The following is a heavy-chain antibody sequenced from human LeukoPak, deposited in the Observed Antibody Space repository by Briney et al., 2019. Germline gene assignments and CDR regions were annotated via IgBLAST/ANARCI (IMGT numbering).Heavy chain of an antibody. CDR3: ARGEIYGSGSYYRIDY. V-gene: IGHV1-2*02. D-gene: IGHD3-10*01. Sequence: ASVKVSCKASGYTFTGYYMHWVRQAPGQGLEWMGWINPNSGGTNYAQKFQGRVTMTRDTSISTAYMELSRLRSDDTAVYYCARGEIYGSGSYYRIDYWGQGTLVTVSS. CDR1: GYTFTGYY. CDR2: INPNSGGT. J-gene: IGHJ4*02.